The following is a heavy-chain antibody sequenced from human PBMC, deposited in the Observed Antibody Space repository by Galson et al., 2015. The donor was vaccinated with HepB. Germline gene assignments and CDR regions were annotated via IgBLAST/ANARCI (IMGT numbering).Heavy chain of an antibody. CDR3: ARETVAATGWFDP. CDR2: INAGNGNT. CDR1: GYTFTSYA. J-gene: IGHJ5*02. V-gene: IGHV1-3*01. Sequence: SVKVSCKASGYTFTSYAMHWVRQAPGQRLEWMGWINAGNGNTKYSQKFQGRVTITRDTSASTAYMELSSLRSEDTAVYYCARETVAATGWFDPWGQGTLVTVSS. D-gene: IGHD2-15*01.